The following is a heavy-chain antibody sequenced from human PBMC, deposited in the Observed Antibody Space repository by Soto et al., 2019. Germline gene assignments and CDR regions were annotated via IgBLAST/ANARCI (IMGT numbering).Heavy chain of an antibody. J-gene: IGHJ4*02. CDR3: ASSWGLSDFDY. CDR1: GGTFSSYA. D-gene: IGHD7-27*01. CDR2: IIPIFGTA. V-gene: IGHV1-69*13. Sequence: SVKVSCKASGGTFSSYAISWVRQAPGQGLEWMGGIIPIFGTANYAQKFQGRVTITADESTSTAYMELSSLRSEDPAVYYCASSWGLSDFDYWGQGALVAVSS.